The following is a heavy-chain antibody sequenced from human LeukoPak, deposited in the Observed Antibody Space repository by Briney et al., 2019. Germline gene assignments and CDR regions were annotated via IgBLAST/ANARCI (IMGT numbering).Heavy chain of an antibody. D-gene: IGHD2-21*01. V-gene: IGHV3-33*08. CDR3: ARGIPQTGVMLDY. J-gene: IGHJ4*02. Sequence: PGGSLRLSCAASGFTFSAYRMSWVRQAPGKGLEGVAVIWYDGSNKYYADSVKGRVTISRDNSNNTLYLQMNSLRAEDTAVYYCARGIPQTGVMLDYWGQGTLVTVPS. CDR2: IWYDGSNK. CDR1: GFTFSAYR.